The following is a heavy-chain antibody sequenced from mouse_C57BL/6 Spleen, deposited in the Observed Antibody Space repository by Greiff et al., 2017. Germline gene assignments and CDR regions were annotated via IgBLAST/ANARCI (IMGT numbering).Heavy chain of an antibody. CDR2: IHPNSGST. J-gene: IGHJ4*01. D-gene: IGHD4-1*02. V-gene: IGHV1-64*01. CDR1: GYTFTSYW. Sequence: QVQLQQPGAELVKPGASVKLSCKASGYTFTSYWMHWVKQRPGQGLEWIGMIHPNSGSTNYNEKFKSKATLTVDKSSSTAYVQLSSLTSEDSAVYYCARPLNWDDYAMDYWGQGTSVTVSS. CDR3: ARPLNWDDYAMDY.